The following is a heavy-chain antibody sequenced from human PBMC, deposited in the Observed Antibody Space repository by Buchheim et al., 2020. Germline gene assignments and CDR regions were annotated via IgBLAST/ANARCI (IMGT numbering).Heavy chain of an antibody. Sequence: QVQLQESGPGLVKPSGTLSLTCAVSGGSISSSNWWSWVRQPPGKGLEWIGEIYHSGSTNYNPSLKSRVTISVDKSKNQFSLKLSSVTAADTAVYYCARDYGAYCSSTSCYGDYYYGMDVWGQGTT. D-gene: IGHD2-2*01. V-gene: IGHV4-4*02. CDR3: ARDYGAYCSSTSCYGDYYYGMDV. CDR1: GGSISSSNW. J-gene: IGHJ6*02. CDR2: IYHSGST.